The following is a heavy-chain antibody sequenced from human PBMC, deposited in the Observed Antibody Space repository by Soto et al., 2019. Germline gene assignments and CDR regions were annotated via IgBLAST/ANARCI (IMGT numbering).Heavy chain of an antibody. Sequence: SVKVSCKASGGTFSSYAISWVRQAPGQGLEWMGGIIPIFGTANYAQKFQGRVTITADESTSTAYMELSSLRSEDTAVYYCANSYSGSFNFDYWGQGTLVTVSS. CDR3: ANSYSGSFNFDY. D-gene: IGHD1-26*01. V-gene: IGHV1-69*13. CDR2: IIPIFGTA. J-gene: IGHJ4*02. CDR1: GGTFSSYA.